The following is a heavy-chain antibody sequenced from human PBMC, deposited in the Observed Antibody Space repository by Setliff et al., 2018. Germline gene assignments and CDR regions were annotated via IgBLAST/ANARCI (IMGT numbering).Heavy chain of an antibody. D-gene: IGHD1-26*01. CDR3: ARYLAGEVGISGWFDP. CDR2: MHHSGIV. CDR1: GYSINSDYY. J-gene: IGHJ5*02. V-gene: IGHV4-38-2*01. Sequence: SETLSLTCAVSGYSINSDYYWGWIRQPPGKGLEWVASMHHSGIVYYNPSLRSRVIMSVDTSKYQVSLDLTSVTAADTAVYYCARYLAGEVGISGWFDPWGQGTMVTVSS.